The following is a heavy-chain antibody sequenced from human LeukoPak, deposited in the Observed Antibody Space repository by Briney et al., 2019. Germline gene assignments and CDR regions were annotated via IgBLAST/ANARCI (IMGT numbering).Heavy chain of an antibody. J-gene: IGHJ4*02. CDR3: ARDIGAVAGYFDY. CDR2: ISSSSSYI. CDR1: GFTFSSYS. V-gene: IGHV3-21*01. D-gene: IGHD6-19*01. Sequence: PGGSLRLSCAASGFTFSSYSMNWVRQAPGKGLEWVSSISSSSSYIYYADSVKGRFTISRDNAKNSLYLQMNSLRAEDTAVYYCARDIGAVAGYFDYWGQGTLVTVSS.